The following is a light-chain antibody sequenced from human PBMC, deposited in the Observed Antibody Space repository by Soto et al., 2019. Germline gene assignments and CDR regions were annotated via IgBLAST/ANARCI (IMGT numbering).Light chain of an antibody. CDR1: NIGNKS. J-gene: IGLJ3*02. CDR2: DD. V-gene: IGLV3-21*02. CDR3: QVWNSSSDPWV. Sequence: ELTQPPSVSVAPGQTAMITCGGNNIGNKSVHWYHQRPGQAPVLVVYDDERPSGTPERFSGSNCGNTATLTISRVEAGDEADYYCQVWNSSSDPWVFGGGTQLTVL.